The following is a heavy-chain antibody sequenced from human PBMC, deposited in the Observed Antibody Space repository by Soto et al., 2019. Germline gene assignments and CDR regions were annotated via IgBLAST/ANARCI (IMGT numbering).Heavy chain of an antibody. V-gene: IGHV1-18*01. Sequence: QVHLVQSGAEVKKPGASVNVSCKTSGYTFTRNGISWVRQAPGQGLEWMGWISPNSGNTRCAQKLQDRVIMTTDTSTSTAYMELRSLRSDDTAVYYCVKDRDSNSWPSRDVWGPGTTVTVSS. J-gene: IGHJ6*02. D-gene: IGHD3-22*01. CDR2: ISPNSGNT. CDR1: GYTFTRNG. CDR3: VKDRDSNSWPSRDV.